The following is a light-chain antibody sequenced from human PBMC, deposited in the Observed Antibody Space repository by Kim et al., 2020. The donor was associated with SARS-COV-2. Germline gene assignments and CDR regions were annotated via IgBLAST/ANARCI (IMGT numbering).Light chain of an antibody. CDR3: QQRSQWPIT. CDR1: HDVRNY. CDR2: DTS. J-gene: IGKJ5*01. Sequence: WSAGDRAILSCRASHDVRNYLVWYQQKPGQSPRLLIYDTSTRATGIPARFSGSGSGTDYILTISSLEPEDFAVYYCQQRSQWPITFGQGTRLEIK. V-gene: IGKV3-11*01.